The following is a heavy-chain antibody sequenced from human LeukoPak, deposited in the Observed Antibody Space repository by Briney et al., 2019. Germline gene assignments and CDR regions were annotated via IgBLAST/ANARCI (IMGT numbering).Heavy chain of an antibody. CDR2: IYYSGST. J-gene: IGHJ4*02. Sequence: SETLSLTCTVSGGSVSSGSYYWSWLRQPPGKGLEWIGYIYYSGSTNYNPSLKSRVTISVDTSKNQFSLKLSSVTAADTAVYYCATHPDAYGDPFDYWGQGTLVTVSS. V-gene: IGHV4-61*01. CDR3: ATHPDAYGDPFDY. CDR1: GGSVSSGSYY. D-gene: IGHD4-17*01.